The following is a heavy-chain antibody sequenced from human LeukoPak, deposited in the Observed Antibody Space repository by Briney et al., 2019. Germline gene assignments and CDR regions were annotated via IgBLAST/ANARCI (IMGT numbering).Heavy chain of an antibody. V-gene: IGHV3-48*03. CDR3: ARGSAYYYYVMDV. Sequence: PGGSLRLSCAASGFTFSSYEMNWVRQTPGKGLEWVSYISGSGGTIYYADSVKGRFTISRDNAKNSLYLQMNSLRAEDTAVYYCARGSAYYYYVMDVWGQGATVTVSS. CDR2: ISGSGGTI. J-gene: IGHJ6*02. CDR1: GFTFSSYE.